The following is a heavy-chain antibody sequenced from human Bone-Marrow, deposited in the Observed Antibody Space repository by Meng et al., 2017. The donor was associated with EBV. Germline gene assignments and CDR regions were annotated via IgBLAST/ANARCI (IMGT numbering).Heavy chain of an antibody. CDR2: ITPVFGVA. D-gene: IGHD5-12*01. J-gene: IGHJ4*02. CDR1: GDIFNNFG. Sequence: VQLVQSGAEVKKPGSSVKVPCKGSGDIFNNFGISWVRQAPGQGLEWMGDITPVFGVANYAESFQGRVTISADTSTRTTYMDLSSLRSDDTAVYYCVRDLWLRIGECVWGQGTLVTVSS. V-gene: IGHV1-69*17. CDR3: VRDLWLRIGECV.